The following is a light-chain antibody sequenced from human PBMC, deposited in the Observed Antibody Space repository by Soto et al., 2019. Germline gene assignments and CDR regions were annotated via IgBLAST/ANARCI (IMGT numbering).Light chain of an antibody. CDR2: DAS. V-gene: IGKV1-33*01. J-gene: IGKJ1*01. CDR3: QQYNNLPPASV. CDR1: QDISIH. Sequence: DIQMTQSPSSLSASVGDRVTITCQANQDISIHLNLYQHRPGKAPKLLIYDASTLETGVPSRFSGRVSGTDFTFTISSLQPEDIATYYCQQYNNLPPASVFGQGTKVDLK.